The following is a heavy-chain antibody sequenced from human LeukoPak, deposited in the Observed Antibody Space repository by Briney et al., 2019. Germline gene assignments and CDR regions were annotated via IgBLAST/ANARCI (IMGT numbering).Heavy chain of an antibody. CDR1: GFTFRSYA. CDR2: ISGSGGST. V-gene: IGHV3-23*01. D-gene: IGHD3-9*01. CDR3: AKDPSYYDILTGYYISWYFDL. Sequence: AGGSLRLSCAASGFTFRSYAMSWVRQAPGKGLEWVSAISGSGGSTYYADSVKGRFTISRDNSKNTLYLQMNSLRAEDTAVYYCAKDPSYYDILTGYYISWYFDLWGRGTLVTVSS. J-gene: IGHJ2*01.